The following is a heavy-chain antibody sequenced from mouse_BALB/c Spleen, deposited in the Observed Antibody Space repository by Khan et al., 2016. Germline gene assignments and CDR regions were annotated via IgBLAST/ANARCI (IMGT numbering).Heavy chain of an antibody. D-gene: IGHD2-1*01. J-gene: IGHJ2*01. CDR3: APYGNYRSFDY. CDR2: ISYSGST. V-gene: IGHV3-2*02. CDR1: GYSITSDYA. Sequence: VQLKESGPGLVKPSQSLSLTCTVTGYSITSDYAWNWIRQFPGNKLEWMGYISYSGSTSYNPSLKSRISITRDTSKNPFFLQLNSVTTEDTATYYCAPYGNYRSFDYWGQGTTLTVSS.